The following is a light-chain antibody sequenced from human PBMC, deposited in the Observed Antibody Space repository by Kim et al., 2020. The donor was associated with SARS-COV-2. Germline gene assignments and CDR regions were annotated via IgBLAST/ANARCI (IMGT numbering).Light chain of an antibody. CDR1: QSISSY. CDR3: QQSYSTPPYT. CDR2: AAT. J-gene: IGKJ2*01. V-gene: IGKV1-39*01. Sequence: ASVGDKVTITCRASQSISSYLNWYQQKPGKAPKRLIYAATSLQSGVPSRFSGSGSGTDFTLTISSLQPEDFATYYCQQSYSTPPYTFGQGTKLEI.